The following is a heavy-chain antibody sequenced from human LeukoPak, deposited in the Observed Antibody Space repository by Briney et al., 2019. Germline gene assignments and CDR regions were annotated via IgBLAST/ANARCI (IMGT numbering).Heavy chain of an antibody. J-gene: IGHJ4*02. CDR2: INPDESVK. V-gene: IGHV3-7*01. CDR1: GFPFRTSW. Sequence: GGSLRLSCAASGFPFRTSWMTWVRQAPGKGLEWVANINPDESVKNHLDSVKGRFTISRDNAKNSLYLQMNSLRAEDTAVYYCARDREYYFDYWGQGTLVTVSS. CDR3: ARDREYYFDY.